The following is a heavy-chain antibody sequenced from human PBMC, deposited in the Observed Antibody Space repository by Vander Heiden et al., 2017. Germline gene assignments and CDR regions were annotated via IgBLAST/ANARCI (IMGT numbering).Heavy chain of an antibody. CDR1: GFTFPTSA. J-gene: IGHJ4*02. Sequence: QVQLVMSGGGVVHPGRSLRLACAPPGFTFPTSAIHWVRQAPGKGLEWVAVIAIDGRSEYFADILKGRFTISRDNSKDTLNLQMNSLRLEDTAMYFCAREPYTLGGLPMFFFDYLGQGTLVTVSS. CDR2: IAIDGRSE. V-gene: IGHV3-30*04. CDR3: AREPYTLGGLPMFFFDY. D-gene: IGHD2-2*02.